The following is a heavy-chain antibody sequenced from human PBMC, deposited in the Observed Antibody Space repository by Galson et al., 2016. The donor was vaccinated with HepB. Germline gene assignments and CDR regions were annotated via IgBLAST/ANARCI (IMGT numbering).Heavy chain of an antibody. CDR1: GGSISPYF. CDR3: ARSYGGYAFDI. CDR2: IYFSGTT. D-gene: IGHD4-23*01. J-gene: IGHJ3*02. Sequence: TLSLTCTVSGGSISPYFWSWIRRHPGKGLEWIAYIYFSGTTNYNPSLKSRDTISLDTATGQFSLKVTSVTAADSAVYYCARSYGGYAFDIWGQGTMVTVSS. V-gene: IGHV4-59*01.